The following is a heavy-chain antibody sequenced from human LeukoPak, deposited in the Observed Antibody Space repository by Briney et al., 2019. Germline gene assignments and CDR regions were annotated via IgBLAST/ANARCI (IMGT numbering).Heavy chain of an antibody. Sequence: GGSLRLPCAASGFTVSSNYMSWVRQAPGKGLEWVSVIYSGGSTYYADSVKGRFTISRDNSKNTLYLQMNSLRAEDTAVYYCARVIAYSSSWYGGNAFDIWGQGTMVTVSS. CDR1: GFTVSSNY. J-gene: IGHJ3*02. V-gene: IGHV3-53*01. CDR3: ARVIAYSSSWYGGNAFDI. CDR2: IYSGGST. D-gene: IGHD6-13*01.